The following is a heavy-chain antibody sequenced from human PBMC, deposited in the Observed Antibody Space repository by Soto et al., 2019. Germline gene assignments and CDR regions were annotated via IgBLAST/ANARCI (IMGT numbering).Heavy chain of an antibody. CDR3: ARRRDSSGYMAY. D-gene: IGHD3-22*01. Sequence: GESLKISCKASGYSFTKYWIAWVRQMPGKGPEWMGIIYPGDSDTRYSPSFQGQVTISADKSISTAYLQWSSLRASDTAMYYCARRRDSSGYMAYWXQGILVTVSS. J-gene: IGHJ4*02. CDR1: GYSFTKYW. CDR2: IYPGDSDT. V-gene: IGHV5-51*01.